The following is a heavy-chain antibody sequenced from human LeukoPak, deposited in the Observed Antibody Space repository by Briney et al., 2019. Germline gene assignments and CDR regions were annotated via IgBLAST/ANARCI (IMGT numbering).Heavy chain of an antibody. J-gene: IGHJ4*02. Sequence: ASVKVSCKASGYTFTGYYMHWVRQAPGQGLEWMGRINPNSGGTNYAQKFQGRVTMTRDTSISTAYMELSRLRFDDTALYYCARGEYGGNFDFWGQGTLVTVSS. D-gene: IGHD2-15*01. CDR3: ARGEYGGNFDF. CDR2: INPNSGGT. V-gene: IGHV1-2*06. CDR1: GYTFTGYY.